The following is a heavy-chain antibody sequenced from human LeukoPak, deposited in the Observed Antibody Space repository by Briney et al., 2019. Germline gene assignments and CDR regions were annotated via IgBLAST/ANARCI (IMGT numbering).Heavy chain of an antibody. Sequence: LKWVSSISDSGDTPYYADSVKGLFTISRDNSKNTLYLQMNSLRAEDTAIYYCAKETGGFDYWGQGTLVTVSS. V-gene: IGHV3-23*01. D-gene: IGHD7-27*01. CDR2: ISDSGDTP. CDR3: AKETGGFDY. J-gene: IGHJ4*02.